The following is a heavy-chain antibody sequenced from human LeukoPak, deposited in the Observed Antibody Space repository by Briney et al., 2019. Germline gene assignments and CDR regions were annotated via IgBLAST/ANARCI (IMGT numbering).Heavy chain of an antibody. CDR2: IYYSGGT. CDR3: ARLRDSSSSLDY. V-gene: IGHV4-59*08. J-gene: IGHJ4*02. D-gene: IGHD6-6*01. Sequence: PSETLSLTCTVSGGSISSYYWTWIRHPPGKGLGLEWIGYIYYSGGTNYNPSLKSRVTISIDTSKNQVSLKLSSVTAADTAVYYCARLRDSSSSLDYWGQGILVTVSS. CDR1: GGSISSYY.